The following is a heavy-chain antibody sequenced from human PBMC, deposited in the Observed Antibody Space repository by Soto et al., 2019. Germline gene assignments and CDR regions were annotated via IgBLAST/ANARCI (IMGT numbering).Heavy chain of an antibody. CDR1: GFTFSTYS. CDR3: ARDPGTTTYYYLPMDV. J-gene: IGHJ6*02. Sequence: GGSLRLSCAASGFTFSTYSMNWVRQAPGKGLEWVSYISSSGNTIYYADSVKGRFTISRDIAKNSLYLQMNSLRDEDTAVYYCARDPGTTTYYYLPMDVWGQGTTVTSP. D-gene: IGHD1-7*01. V-gene: IGHV3-48*02. CDR2: ISSSGNTI.